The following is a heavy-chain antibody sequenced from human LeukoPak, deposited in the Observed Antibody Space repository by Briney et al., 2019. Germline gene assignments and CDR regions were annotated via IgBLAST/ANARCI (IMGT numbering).Heavy chain of an antibody. Sequence: GGSLRLSCAASGFTFSSYWMSWVRQAPGKGLEWVANITQDGSEKYYVDSVKGRFTISRDNAKNSLYLQMNSLRAEDTAVYYCAGEYVRGYGYGYDDYWGQGTVVTVSS. J-gene: IGHJ4*02. CDR2: ITQDGSEK. CDR1: GFTFSSYW. D-gene: IGHD5-18*01. CDR3: AGEYVRGYGYGYDDY. V-gene: IGHV3-7*01.